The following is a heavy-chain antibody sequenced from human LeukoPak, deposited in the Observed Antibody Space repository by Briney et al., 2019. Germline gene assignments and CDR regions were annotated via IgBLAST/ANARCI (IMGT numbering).Heavy chain of an antibody. CDR2: IYYSGST. CDR1: GDSISSGGYY. V-gene: IGHV4-39*07. J-gene: IGHJ3*02. Sequence: SETLSLTCTVSGDSISSGGYYWSWIRQPPGKGLEWIGSIYYSGSTYYNPSLKSRVTISVDTSKNQFSLKLSSVTAADTAVYYCARSARTYYDFWSGYPFNNAFDIWGQGTMVTVSS. CDR3: ARSARTYYDFWSGYPFNNAFDI. D-gene: IGHD3-3*01.